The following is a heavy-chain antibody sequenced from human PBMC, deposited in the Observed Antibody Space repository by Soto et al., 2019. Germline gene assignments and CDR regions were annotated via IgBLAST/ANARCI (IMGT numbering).Heavy chain of an antibody. CDR1: GFIFGDYA. V-gene: IGHV3-49*04. Sequence: GGSLRLSCTASGFIFGDYAMNWVRQAPGKGLEWVGFIRSKAYGGTTDYAASVKGRFTISRDDSKNIAYLQMNSLKTEDTGVYYCTRRIWTEVRYYYEMDVWGQGTTVTGSS. D-gene: IGHD3-3*01. CDR3: TRRIWTEVRYYYEMDV. CDR2: IRSKAYGGTT. J-gene: IGHJ6*02.